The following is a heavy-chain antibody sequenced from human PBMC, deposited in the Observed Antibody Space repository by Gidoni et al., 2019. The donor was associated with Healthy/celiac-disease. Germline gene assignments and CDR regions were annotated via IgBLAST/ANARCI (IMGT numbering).Heavy chain of an antibody. CDR3: ERTYGDYVPFDY. D-gene: IGHD4-17*01. V-gene: IGHV2-26*01. CDR2: IFSNDEK. J-gene: IGHJ4*02. Sequence: KALEWLAHIFSNDEKSYSTSLKSRLTISKDTSKSQVVLTMTNMDPVDTATHYCERTYGDYVPFDYWGQGTLVTVSS.